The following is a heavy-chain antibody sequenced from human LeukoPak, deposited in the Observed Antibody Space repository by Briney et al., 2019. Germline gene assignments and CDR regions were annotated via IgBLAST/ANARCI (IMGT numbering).Heavy chain of an antibody. CDR2: IYYSGST. Sequence: SETLSLSCTVSGGSISSYYWSWIRQPPGKGLEWIGYIYYSGSTNYNPSLKGRVTISVDTSKNQFSLKLSSVTAADTAVYYCARLGLYYYDRKSAFDIWGQGTMVTVSS. CDR3: ARLGLYYYDRKSAFDI. J-gene: IGHJ3*02. V-gene: IGHV4-59*08. D-gene: IGHD3-22*01. CDR1: GGSISSYY.